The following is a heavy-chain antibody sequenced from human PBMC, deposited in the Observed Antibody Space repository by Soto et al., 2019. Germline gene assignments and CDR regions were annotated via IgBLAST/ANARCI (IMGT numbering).Heavy chain of an antibody. CDR1: GFIFSNFA. Sequence: GGSLRLSCAASGFIFSNFAMSWVRQAPGKGLEWVSAISGSGGSTYYADSVKGRFTISRDNSKNMLYVQMNSLRVEDTAVYCCAKDRAPSDVWGQGTTVTVSS. V-gene: IGHV3-23*01. CDR3: AKDRAPSDV. CDR2: ISGSGGST. J-gene: IGHJ6*02.